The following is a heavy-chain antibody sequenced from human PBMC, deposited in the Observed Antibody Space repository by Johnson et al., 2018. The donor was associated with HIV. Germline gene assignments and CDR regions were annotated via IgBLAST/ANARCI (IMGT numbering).Heavy chain of an antibody. CDR1: GFTFSSYG. D-gene: IGHD7-27*01. Sequence: VPLVESGGGVVQPGRSLRLSCAASGFTFSSYGMHWVRQAPGKGLEWVAVIWYDGSNKYYADSVKGRFTISRDNSKNTLYLQMNSLRAEDTAVYYCARDKANWGPSRDVGAFDIWGQGTMVTVSS. J-gene: IGHJ3*02. V-gene: IGHV3-33*01. CDR2: IWYDGSNK. CDR3: ARDKANWGPSRDVGAFDI.